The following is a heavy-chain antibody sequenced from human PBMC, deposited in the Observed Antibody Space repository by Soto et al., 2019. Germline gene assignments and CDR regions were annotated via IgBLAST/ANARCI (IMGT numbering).Heavy chain of an antibody. CDR2: IYSGGST. CDR1: GFTVSSNY. CDR3: ARDLPYYDILTGAFDI. V-gene: IGHV3-53*01. Sequence: GGSLRLSCAASGFTVSSNYMSWARQAPGKGLEWVSVIYSGGSTYYADSVKGRFTISRDNSKNTLYLQMNSLRAEDTAVYYCARDLPYYDILTGAFDIWGQGTMVTVS. J-gene: IGHJ3*02. D-gene: IGHD3-9*01.